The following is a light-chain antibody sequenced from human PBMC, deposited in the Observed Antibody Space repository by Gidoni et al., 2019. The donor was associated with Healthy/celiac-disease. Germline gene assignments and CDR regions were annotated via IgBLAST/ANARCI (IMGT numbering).Light chain of an antibody. V-gene: IGKV1-5*01. CDR3: QQYNGYPFT. Sequence: DIQMTQSPSTLSASVGDRVTITCRASQSISSWLAWYQQKPGKAPKVLIYDASSLESGVPSRFSGSGSGTEVTLTISSLQPDDFATYYCQQYNGYPFTFXPXTNVDIK. CDR1: QSISSW. CDR2: DAS. J-gene: IGKJ3*01.